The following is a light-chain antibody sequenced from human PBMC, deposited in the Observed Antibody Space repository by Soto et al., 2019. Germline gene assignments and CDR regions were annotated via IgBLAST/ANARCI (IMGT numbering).Light chain of an antibody. Sequence: QSALTQPASVSGSPGQSITISCTGTSSDVGGYTYVSWYQQHPGKAPKLMIFEVSNRPSGVSNRFSGSKSGNTASLTISGLQAEDEADYSCSSYTSRNTLYVFGTGTKLTVL. V-gene: IGLV2-14*01. CDR2: EVS. J-gene: IGLJ1*01. CDR1: SSDVGGYTY. CDR3: SSYTSRNTLYV.